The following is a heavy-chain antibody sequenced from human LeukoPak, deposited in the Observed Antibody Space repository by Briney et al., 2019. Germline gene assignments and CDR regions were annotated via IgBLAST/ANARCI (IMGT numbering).Heavy chain of an antibody. V-gene: IGHV3-23*01. D-gene: IGHD1-26*01. CDR2: ISGSGGST. Sequence: GGSLRLSCAASGFTFSSYAMSWVRQAPGKGLEWVSAISGSGGSTYYADSVKGRFTISRDNSKNTLYLQMNSLRAEDTAVYHCAKSGRFVGATISGTADYWGQGTLVTVSS. CDR1: GFTFSSYA. CDR3: AKSGRFVGATISGTADY. J-gene: IGHJ4*02.